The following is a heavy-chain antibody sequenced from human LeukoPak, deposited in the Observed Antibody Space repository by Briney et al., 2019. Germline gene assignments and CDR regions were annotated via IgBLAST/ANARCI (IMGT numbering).Heavy chain of an antibody. D-gene: IGHD3-3*01. Sequence: GGSLRLSCAASGVTFSSYWMHWIRQAPGKGLVWVSVIYSGGSTYYADSVKGRFTTSRDNSKNTLYLQMNSLRAEDTAVYYCARLNYDFWSGVWEGYYMDVWGKGTTVTVSS. CDR1: GVTFSSYW. J-gene: IGHJ6*03. CDR3: ARLNYDFWSGVWEGYYMDV. V-gene: IGHV3-66*04. CDR2: IYSGGST.